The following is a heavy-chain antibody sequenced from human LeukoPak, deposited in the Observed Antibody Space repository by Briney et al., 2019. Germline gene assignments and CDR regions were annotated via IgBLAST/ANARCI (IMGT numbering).Heavy chain of an antibody. V-gene: IGHV1-2*06. CDR3: ATGYSGSYYSDY. CDR2: INPNSGGT. Sequence: ASVKVSCKASGYTFTGYYMHWVRQAPGQGLEWMGRINPNSGGTNYAQKFQGRVTMTRDTSISTAYMELSRLRSEDTAVYYCATGYSGSYYSDYWGQGTLVTVSS. D-gene: IGHD1-26*01. CDR1: GYTFTGYY. J-gene: IGHJ4*02.